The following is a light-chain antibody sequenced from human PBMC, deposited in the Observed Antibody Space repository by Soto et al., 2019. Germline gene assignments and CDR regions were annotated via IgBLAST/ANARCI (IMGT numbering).Light chain of an antibody. CDR2: GAS. CDR1: QSVSSN. Sequence: EIVLTQSPGTLSVSPGERATLSCRASQSVSSNLAWYQQKPGQAPRLLIYGASTRATGIPARFSGSGSGTEFTLTISSLQSEDVAVYYCQQYNNWPPWTVGQGTKVEIK. V-gene: IGKV3-15*01. J-gene: IGKJ1*01. CDR3: QQYNNWPPWT.